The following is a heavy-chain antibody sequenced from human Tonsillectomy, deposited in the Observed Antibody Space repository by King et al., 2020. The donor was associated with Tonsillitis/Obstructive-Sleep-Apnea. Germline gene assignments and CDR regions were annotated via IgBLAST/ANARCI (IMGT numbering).Heavy chain of an antibody. J-gene: IGHJ4*02. CDR2: ISAYNGNT. D-gene: IGHD2-2*01. V-gene: IGHV1-18*01. CDR1: GYTFTSYG. CDR3: AREEGYCSSTSCYKPQTFDY. Sequence: VQLVESGAEVKKPGASVKVSCKASGYTFTSYGISWVRQAPGQGLEWMGWISAYNGNTNYAQKLRGRVTMTTDTSTSTAYMELRSLRSDDTAVYYCAREEGYCSSTSCYKPQTFDYWGQGTLVTVSS.